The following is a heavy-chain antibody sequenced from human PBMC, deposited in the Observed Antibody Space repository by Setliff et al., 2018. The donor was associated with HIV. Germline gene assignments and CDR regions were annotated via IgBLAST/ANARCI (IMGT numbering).Heavy chain of an antibody. CDR1: GGSFSGSY. Sequence: SETLSLTCAVYGGSFSGSYWSWIRQPPGKGLEWIGELNYDGVTNHNPSLRSRVTISVDTSRKQWSLRLNSVTAADTAFYYCARTYYDFWSGSYSYKWFDPWGQGTLVTVSS. CDR2: LNYDGVT. V-gene: IGHV4-34*01. J-gene: IGHJ5*02. D-gene: IGHD3-3*01. CDR3: ARTYYDFWSGSYSYKWFDP.